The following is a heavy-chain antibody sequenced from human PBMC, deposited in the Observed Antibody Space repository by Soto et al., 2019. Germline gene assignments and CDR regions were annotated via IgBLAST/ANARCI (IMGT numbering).Heavy chain of an antibody. J-gene: IGHJ4*02. CDR2: INHVGIT. Sequence: SEAVSLTCAVSGGSFRGFYWTWIRQSAGKGLEWLGDINHVGITNYNPSLKSRVSIPVDTSKSQFPLKLSSMTAADTAVYYCARSHDSLARSHQTMDSWGQGTLLTVSS. D-gene: IGHD6-19*01. CDR3: ARSHDSLARSHQTMDS. V-gene: IGHV4-34*01. CDR1: GGSFRGFY.